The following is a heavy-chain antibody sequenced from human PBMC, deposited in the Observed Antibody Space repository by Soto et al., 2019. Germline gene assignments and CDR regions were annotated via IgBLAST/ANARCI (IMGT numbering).Heavy chain of an antibody. D-gene: IGHD3-3*01. Sequence: QVQLVQSGAEVKKPGASVKISCTASGYTFTTHYMHWVRQAPGRGLEWMGAINPGSGAAKYTQTFQARVTMTRDTSTNTVYMEMSALRSEDTAVFYCARGGEVGVAGSAAFDMWGQGTMVTVSS. CDR2: INPGSGAA. CDR3: ARGGEVGVAGSAAFDM. J-gene: IGHJ3*02. CDR1: GYTFTTHY. V-gene: IGHV1-46*01.